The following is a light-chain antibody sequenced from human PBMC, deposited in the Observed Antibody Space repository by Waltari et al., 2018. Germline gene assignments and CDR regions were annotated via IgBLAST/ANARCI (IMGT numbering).Light chain of an antibody. V-gene: IGKV3-20*01. CDR1: QSVSGRY. CDR2: RAS. Sequence: EIVLTQSPGTLSLSPGQRATLSCRASQSVSGRYLAWYHQSPGQSPRLLIHRASSRATGIPDRFSGSGSGTDFTLTISRLEPEDFAVYYCQQYGDSPPYTFGQGTKLEIK. J-gene: IGKJ2*01. CDR3: QQYGDSPPYT.